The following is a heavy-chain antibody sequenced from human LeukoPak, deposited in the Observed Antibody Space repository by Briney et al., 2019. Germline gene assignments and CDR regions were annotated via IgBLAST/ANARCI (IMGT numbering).Heavy chain of an antibody. J-gene: IGHJ4*02. CDR1: GGTFSSYA. CDR3: ARGRTYSYGYYYFDY. CDR2: IIPIFGTA. Sequence: SVKVSCKASGGTFSSYAISWVRQAPGQGLEWMGGIIPIFGTANYAQKFQGRVTITADESTSTAYMELSSLRSEDTAVYYCARGRTYSYGYYYFDYWGQGTLVTVSS. V-gene: IGHV1-69*01. D-gene: IGHD5-18*01.